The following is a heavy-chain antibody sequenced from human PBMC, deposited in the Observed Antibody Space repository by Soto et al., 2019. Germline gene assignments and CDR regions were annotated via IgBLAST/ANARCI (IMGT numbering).Heavy chain of an antibody. V-gene: IGHV4-30-2*01. CDR3: ARDKDGNYVVYFDP. CDR1: GDTISTGGYS. Sequence: QLQLQESGSRLVKSSETLSLTCGVSGDTISTGGYSWAWLRQPPGKALEWSGHTYHSGNPYYTPSLKPRVILPVDRSMNQSSLKLSSVTAADTAVYYGARDKDGNYVVYFDPWGQGTLVTVSS. D-gene: IGHD1-7*01. J-gene: IGHJ5*02. CDR2: TYHSGNP.